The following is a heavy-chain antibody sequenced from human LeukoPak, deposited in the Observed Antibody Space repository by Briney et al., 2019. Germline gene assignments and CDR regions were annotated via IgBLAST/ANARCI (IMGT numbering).Heavy chain of an antibody. J-gene: IGHJ4*02. CDR3: ARDEGYHDSSGHYLRY. CDR2: IYSGGST. V-gene: IGHV3-66*01. CDR1: GFTVSTNY. Sequence: PGGSLRLSRAASGFTVSTNYMNWVRQAPGKGLEWVSVIYSGGSTYYADSVKGRFTISRDNSKNTLYLQMNSLRAEDTALYYCARDEGYHDSSGHYLRYWGQGTLVTVSS. D-gene: IGHD3-22*01.